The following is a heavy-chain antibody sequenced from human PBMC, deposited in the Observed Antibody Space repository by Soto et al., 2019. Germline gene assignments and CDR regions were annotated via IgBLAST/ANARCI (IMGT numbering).Heavy chain of an antibody. J-gene: IGHJ4*02. CDR1: GFRFEDSA. CDR3: AKIRNSGGFYFFDY. D-gene: IGHD6-19*01. CDR2: ISWNSGSV. V-gene: IGHV3-9*01. Sequence: EVQLVESGGGLVQPGRSLRISCAASGFRFEDSAMHWVRQAPGKGLEWVSGISWNSGSVVYADSVRGRFTIARDNAKNFLYIEMNSLRPEDTALYFCAKIRNSGGFYFFDYWGQGTLVNVAS.